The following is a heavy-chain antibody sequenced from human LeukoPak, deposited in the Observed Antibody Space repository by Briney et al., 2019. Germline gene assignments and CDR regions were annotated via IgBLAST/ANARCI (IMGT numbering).Heavy chain of an antibody. CDR3: ARDCTSGYYNWYFDL. Sequence: GGSLRLSCAASGFTFSSYSMNWVRQAPGKGLEWVSSISSSSSYIYYADSVKGRFTISRDNSKNTLYLQMNSLRAEDTAVYYCARDCTSGYYNWYFDLWGRGTLVTVSS. V-gene: IGHV3-21*01. CDR2: ISSSSSYI. D-gene: IGHD3-3*01. CDR1: GFTFSSYS. J-gene: IGHJ2*01.